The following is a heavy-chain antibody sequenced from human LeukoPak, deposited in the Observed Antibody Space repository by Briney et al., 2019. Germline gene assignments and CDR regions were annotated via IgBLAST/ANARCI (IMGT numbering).Heavy chain of an antibody. CDR1: GYTFSSYW. J-gene: IGHJ4*02. CDR3: ARQNDFRLDY. Sequence: GASLKISCKGSGYTFSSYWIGWVRQVPGKGLEWMGIIYPGDSDTRYSPSLQGQVTLSVDTSIGTAYLQWSSLKASDTAIYYCARQNDFRLDYWGQGTLVTGSS. D-gene: IGHD3-3*01. CDR2: IYPGDSDT. V-gene: IGHV5-51*01.